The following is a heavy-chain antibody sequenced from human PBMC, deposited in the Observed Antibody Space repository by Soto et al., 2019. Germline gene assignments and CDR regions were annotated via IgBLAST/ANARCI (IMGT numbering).Heavy chain of an antibody. CDR1: GFTFSSYG. CDR2: IWYDGSNK. CDR3: ARARFLEWSPFDY. V-gene: IGHV3-33*01. J-gene: IGHJ4*02. D-gene: IGHD3-3*01. Sequence: QVQLVESGGGVVQPGRSLRLSCAASGFTFSSYGMHWVRQAPGKGLEWVAVIWYDGSNKYYADSVKGRFTISRDNSKNTLYLQMNSLRAEDTAVYYCARARFLEWSPFDYWGQGTLVTVSS.